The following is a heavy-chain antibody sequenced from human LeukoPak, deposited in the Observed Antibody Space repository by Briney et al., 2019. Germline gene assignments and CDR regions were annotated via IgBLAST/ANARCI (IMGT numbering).Heavy chain of an antibody. Sequence: PGGSLRLSCAASGFTFSSYSMNWVRQAPGKGLEWVSSISSSSSYIYYADSGKGRFTISRDNAKNSLYLQMNSLRAEDTAVYYCARDRGYDYVWGSYRHDYWGQGTLVTVSS. V-gene: IGHV3-21*01. CDR1: GFTFSSYS. J-gene: IGHJ4*02. CDR2: ISSSSSYI. D-gene: IGHD3-16*02. CDR3: ARDRGYDYVWGSYRHDY.